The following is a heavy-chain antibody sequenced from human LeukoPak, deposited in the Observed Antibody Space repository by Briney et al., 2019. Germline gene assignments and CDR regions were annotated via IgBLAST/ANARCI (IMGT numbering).Heavy chain of an antibody. CDR1: GFTFSSYA. CDR3: AKATIFGGYYYYGMDV. J-gene: IGHJ6*02. D-gene: IGHD3-3*01. CDR2: ISGSGGST. V-gene: IGHV3-23*01. Sequence: GGSLRLSCAASGFTFSSYAMSWVRQAPGKGLVWVSAISGSGGSTYYADSVKGRFTISRDNSKNTLYLQMNSLRAEDTAVYYCAKATIFGGYYYYGMDVWGQGTTVTVSS.